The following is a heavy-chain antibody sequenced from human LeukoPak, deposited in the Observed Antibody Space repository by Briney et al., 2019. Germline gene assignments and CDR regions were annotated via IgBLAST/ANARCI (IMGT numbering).Heavy chain of an antibody. Sequence: PGGSLRLSCAASGFTFSDYYMSWIRQAPGRGLEWISYISSSGSAIYYVDSVKGRFTISRDNAKNSLYLQMNSLRAEDMAVYYCARDGPYDSSGYFDFWGQGTLVTVSS. CDR3: ARDGPYDSSGYFDF. J-gene: IGHJ4*02. CDR1: GFTFSDYY. CDR2: ISSSGSAI. D-gene: IGHD3-22*01. V-gene: IGHV3-11*04.